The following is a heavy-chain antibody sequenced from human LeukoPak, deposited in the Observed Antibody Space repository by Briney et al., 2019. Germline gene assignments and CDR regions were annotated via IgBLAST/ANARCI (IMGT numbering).Heavy chain of an antibody. Sequence: PGGSLRLSCAASGFAFSKYPMNWVRQAPGKGLEWVSYISTSSTTKQYADSVKGRFTISRDNAKNSLYLQMNSLRAEDTAVFYCATLSEAFDIWGQGTMVTVSS. CDR3: ATLSEAFDI. J-gene: IGHJ3*02. CDR1: GFAFSKYP. CDR2: ISTSSTTK. V-gene: IGHV3-48*01.